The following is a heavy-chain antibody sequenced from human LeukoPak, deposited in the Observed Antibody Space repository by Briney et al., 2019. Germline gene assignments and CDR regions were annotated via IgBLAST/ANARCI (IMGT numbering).Heavy chain of an antibody. CDR2: INHSGST. Sequence: SEALSLTCAVYGGSFSGYYWSWIRQPPGKGLEWIGEINHSGSTNYNPSLKSRVTISVDTSKNQFSLKLSSVTAADTAVYYCAREGPRRIVGATVVWFDPWGQGTLVTVSS. J-gene: IGHJ5*02. V-gene: IGHV4-34*01. CDR3: AREGPRRIVGATVVWFDP. CDR1: GGSFSGYY. D-gene: IGHD1-26*01.